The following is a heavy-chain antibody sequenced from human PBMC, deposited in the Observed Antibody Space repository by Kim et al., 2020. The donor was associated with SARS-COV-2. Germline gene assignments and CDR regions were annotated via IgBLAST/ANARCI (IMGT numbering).Heavy chain of an antibody. CDR3: ARSRGSGSYYRFLGGY. Sequence: GGSLRLSCAASGFTFSSYGMHWVRQAPGKGLEWVAVISYDGSNKYYADSVKGRFTISRDNSKNTLYLQMNSLRAEDTAVYYCARSRGSGSYYRFLGGYWGQGTLVTVSS. J-gene: IGHJ4*02. D-gene: IGHD3-10*01. CDR1: GFTFSSYG. V-gene: IGHV3-33*05. CDR2: ISYDGSNK.